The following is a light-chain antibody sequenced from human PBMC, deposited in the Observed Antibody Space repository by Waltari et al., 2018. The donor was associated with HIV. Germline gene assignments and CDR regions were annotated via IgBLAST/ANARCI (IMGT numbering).Light chain of an antibody. CDR2: KTN. J-gene: IGLJ2*01. CDR1: RSNVGRNS. V-gene: IGLV1-44*01. CDR3: AAWDDSLNGPL. Sequence: SVLTQLPSASGTPGQRVTISCSGSRSNVGRNSVSWYRQFPGTAPKLLIYKTNQRPSGVPARFSGSKSGTSASLAISGLQSDDESVYYCAAWDDSLNGPLFGGGTQLTVL.